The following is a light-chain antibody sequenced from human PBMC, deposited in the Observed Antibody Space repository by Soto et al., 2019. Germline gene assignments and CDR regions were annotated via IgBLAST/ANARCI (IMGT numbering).Light chain of an antibody. CDR2: RAS. CDR3: QQYYGTPYT. J-gene: IGKJ2*01. CDR1: QSIFYSSNNRNY. Sequence: DIVMTQSPDSLAVSLGERATINCRSSQSIFYSSNNRNYLAWYQQKPGQPPKLLLYRASLRESGVPDRFSGSGSGTDFTLTISSLQPGDVAVYYCQQYYGTPYTFGQGTKLEIK. V-gene: IGKV4-1*01.